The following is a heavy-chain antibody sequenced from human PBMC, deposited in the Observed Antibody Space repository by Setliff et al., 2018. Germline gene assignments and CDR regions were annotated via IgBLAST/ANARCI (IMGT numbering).Heavy chain of an antibody. CDR2: ISWNSGSI. Sequence: GGSLRLSCAASGLTFDDYAMHWVRQAPGKGLEWVSGISWNSGSIDYADSVKGRFTISRDNAKNSLYLQMNSLRAEDTALYYCARGAKRYYYYYMDVWGKGTTVTVSS. V-gene: IGHV3-9*01. D-gene: IGHD3-10*01. J-gene: IGHJ6*03. CDR3: ARGAKRYYYYYMDV. CDR1: GLTFDDYA.